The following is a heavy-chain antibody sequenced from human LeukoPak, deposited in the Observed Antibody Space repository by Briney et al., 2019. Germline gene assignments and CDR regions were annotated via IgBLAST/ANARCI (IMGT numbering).Heavy chain of an antibody. D-gene: IGHD2-15*01. CDR3: ARQAATSRPMDV. CDR2: IYPGDSNT. V-gene: IGHV5-51*01. CDR1: GYNSFATYW. Sequence: GESLKISCKASGYNSFATYWIGWVRQVPGKGLEWMGIIYPGDSNTKYSPSFQGQVTFSADKSVSTAYLQWSSLKASDTAMYYCARQAATSRPMDVWGQGTTVTVSS. J-gene: IGHJ6*02.